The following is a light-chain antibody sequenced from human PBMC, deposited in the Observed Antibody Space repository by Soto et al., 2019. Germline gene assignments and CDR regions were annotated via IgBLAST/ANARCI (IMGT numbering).Light chain of an antibody. CDR1: QSISSIY. CDR2: GAS. CDR3: QHYGRSPLFT. J-gene: IGKJ3*01. Sequence: EIVLTQSPGTLSLSPGERATLSCRASQSISSIYLAWYQQKPGQAPRLLIYGASSRATDIPDRFSGSGSGTDLTLTISSLEPEDVAVYYCQHYGRSPLFTFGPGTKVEIK. V-gene: IGKV3-20*01.